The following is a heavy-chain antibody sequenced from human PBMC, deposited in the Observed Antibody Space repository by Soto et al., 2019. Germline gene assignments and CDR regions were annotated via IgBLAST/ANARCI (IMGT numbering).Heavy chain of an antibody. CDR2: IYYSGST. V-gene: IGHV4-39*01. D-gene: IGHD5-18*01. CDR3: ARHDYLIDSYGYLVTLTSGFDP. Sequence: PSETLSLTCTVSGGSISSSSYYWGWIRQPPGKGLEWIGSIYYSGSTYYNPSLKSRVTISVDTSKNQFSLKLSSVTAADTAVYYCARHDYLIDSYGYLVTLTSGFDPWGQGTLVTVSS. CDR1: GGSISSSSYY. J-gene: IGHJ5*02.